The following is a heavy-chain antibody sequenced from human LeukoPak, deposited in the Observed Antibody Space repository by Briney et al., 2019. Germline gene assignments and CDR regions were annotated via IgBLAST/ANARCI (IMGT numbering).Heavy chain of an antibody. V-gene: IGHV3-23*01. CDR1: GFTFSSYA. Sequence: GGTLRLSCAASGFTFSSYAMRWVRQAPGKGLEWVSAISSSGGSTYYADSVKGRFTISRDNSKNTLYPQMNSLRAEDTAVYYCARRNIAAAALDYWGQGTLVTVSS. CDR3: ARRNIAAAALDY. CDR2: ISSSGGST. D-gene: IGHD6-13*01. J-gene: IGHJ4*02.